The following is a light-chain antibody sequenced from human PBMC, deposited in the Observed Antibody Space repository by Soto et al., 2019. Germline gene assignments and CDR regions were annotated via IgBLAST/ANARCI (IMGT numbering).Light chain of an antibody. CDR3: SSYTSSSTPQVV. CDR1: SSDVGGYNY. CDR2: EVN. Sequence: QSALTQPASVSGSPGQSITISCTGTSSDVGGYNYVSWYQHHPGKAPKLMIYEVNNRPSGVSNRFSGSKSGNTASLTISGLQAEDEADYYCSSYTSSSTPQVVFGGGTKLTV. J-gene: IGLJ2*01. V-gene: IGLV2-14*01.